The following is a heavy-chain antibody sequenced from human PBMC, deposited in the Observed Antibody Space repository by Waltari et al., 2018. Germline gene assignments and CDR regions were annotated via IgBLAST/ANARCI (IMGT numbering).Heavy chain of an antibody. D-gene: IGHD6-13*01. CDR2: IGAYNGNT. V-gene: IGHV1-18*01. Sequence: QVQLVQSGAEVKKPGASVKVSCKASGYTFTSYGISWVRQAPGQGLEWMGWIGAYNGNTNYAQKLQGRVTMTTDTSTSTAYMELRSLRSDDTAVYYCARVPTTSIAAALHPGEIDYWGQGTLVTVSS. CDR3: ARVPTTSIAAALHPGEIDY. J-gene: IGHJ4*02. CDR1: GYTFTSYG.